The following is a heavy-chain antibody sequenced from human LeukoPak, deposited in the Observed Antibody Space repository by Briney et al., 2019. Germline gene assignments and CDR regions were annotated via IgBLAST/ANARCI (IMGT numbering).Heavy chain of an antibody. V-gene: IGHV4-34*01. D-gene: IGHD6-6*01. Sequence: PSETLSLTCAVYGGSFSGYYWSWIRQPPGKGLEWIGEINHSGSTNYNPSLKSRVTISVDTSKNQFSLKLSSVTAADTAVYYCARGVPSIAARPDTRFDYWGQGTLVTVSS. J-gene: IGHJ4*02. CDR3: ARGVPSIAARPDTRFDY. CDR1: GGSFSGYY. CDR2: INHSGST.